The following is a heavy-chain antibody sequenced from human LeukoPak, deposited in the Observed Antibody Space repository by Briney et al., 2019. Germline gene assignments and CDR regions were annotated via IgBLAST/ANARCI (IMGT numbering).Heavy chain of an antibody. J-gene: IGHJ4*02. Sequence: GGSLRLSCAASGFTFSSYGMHWVRQAPGKGLEWVAVISYDGSNKYYADSVKGRFTISRDNSKNTLYLQMNSLRAEDTAVCYCAKARSYSSRTIDYWGQGTLVTVSS. CDR2: ISYDGSNK. V-gene: IGHV3-30*18. CDR1: GFTFSSYG. CDR3: AKARSYSSRTIDY. D-gene: IGHD6-13*01.